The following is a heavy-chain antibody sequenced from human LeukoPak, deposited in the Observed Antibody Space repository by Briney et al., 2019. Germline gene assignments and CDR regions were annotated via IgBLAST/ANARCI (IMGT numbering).Heavy chain of an antibody. Sequence: GASVKVSCKASGGTFSNYVINWVRQAPGQGLEWMGGIIPIFGTAHYARMFQGRVTITADESTSTAIMELTILRSEDTAVYYCTAGTGFLTGDFAAFDIWGQGTMVTVSS. D-gene: IGHD3-9*01. J-gene: IGHJ3*02. CDR1: GGTFSNYV. CDR2: IIPIFGTA. V-gene: IGHV1-69*13. CDR3: TAGTGFLTGDFAAFDI.